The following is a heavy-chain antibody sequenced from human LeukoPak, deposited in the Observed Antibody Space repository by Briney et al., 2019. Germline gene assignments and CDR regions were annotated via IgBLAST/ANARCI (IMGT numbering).Heavy chain of an antibody. CDR3: ARARNDYDTSSFSALDY. D-gene: IGHD3-22*01. J-gene: IGHJ4*02. CDR1: GSTFSSYG. V-gene: IGHV3-33*01. Sequence: GGSLRLSCAASGSTFSSYGMHWVRQAPGKGLEWLAVIWYDGSNIYYADPVKGRFAISRDNSKNTLYLQINSLRAEDTAVYYCARARNDYDTSSFSALDYWGQGTLVTVPS. CDR2: IWYDGSNI.